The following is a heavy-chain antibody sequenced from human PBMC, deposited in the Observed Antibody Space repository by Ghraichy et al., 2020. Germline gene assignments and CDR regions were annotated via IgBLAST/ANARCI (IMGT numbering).Heavy chain of an antibody. D-gene: IGHD5-18*01. CDR2: INSDGSST. J-gene: IGHJ3*02. Sequence: GGSLRLSCAASGFTFSSYWMHWVRQAPGKGLVWVSRINSDGSSTSYADSVKGRFTISRDNAKNTLYLQMNSLRAEDTAVYYCASRGYSYGLLEGDDAFDIWGQGTMVTVSS. V-gene: IGHV3-74*01. CDR3: ASRGYSYGLLEGDDAFDI. CDR1: GFTFSSYW.